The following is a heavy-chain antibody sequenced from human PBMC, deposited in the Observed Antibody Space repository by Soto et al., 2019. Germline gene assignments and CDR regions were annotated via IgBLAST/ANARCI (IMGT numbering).Heavy chain of an antibody. CDR3: AGTGGWSMAD. CDR2: ISYDGSNK. CDR1: GFTFSSYA. D-gene: IGHD6-19*01. Sequence: QVQLVESGGGVVQPGRSLRLSCAASGFTFSSYAMHWVRQAPGKGLEWVAVISYDGSNKYYADSVKGRFTISRDNSKNTLDLQMNSLRAEDKGLYYCAGTGGWSMADWGQGTLVTVSS. J-gene: IGHJ4*02. V-gene: IGHV3-30-3*01.